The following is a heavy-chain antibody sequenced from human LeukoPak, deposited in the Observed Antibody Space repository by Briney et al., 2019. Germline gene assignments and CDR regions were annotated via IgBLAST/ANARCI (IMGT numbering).Heavy chain of an antibody. CDR1: GFTFSSYG. V-gene: IGHV3-33*08. CDR2: IWYGGSNK. CDR3: ARVHDAFDI. J-gene: IGHJ3*02. Sequence: PGRSLRLSCAASGFTFSSYGMHWVRQAPGKGLEWVAVIWYGGSNKYYADSVKGRFTISRDNSKSSLSLQMNSLRAEDAAVYYCARVHDAFDIWGQGTMVTVSS.